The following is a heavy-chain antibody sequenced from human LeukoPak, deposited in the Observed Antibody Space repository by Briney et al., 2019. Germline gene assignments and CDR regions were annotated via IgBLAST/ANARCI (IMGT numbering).Heavy chain of an antibody. Sequence: GGSLRLSCAGSGFTFSSYWMSWVRQAPGKGLEWVAFVRNDGSINHYADSVKGRFTISRDTSKDTVYLQMDSLRAEDTAIYYCAKIHQNRVVVGAKGVFDIWGQGTVVTVSS. CDR1: GFTFSSYW. J-gene: IGHJ3*02. CDR3: AKIHQNRVVVGAKGVFDI. CDR2: VRNDGSIN. D-gene: IGHD2-15*01. V-gene: IGHV3-30*02.